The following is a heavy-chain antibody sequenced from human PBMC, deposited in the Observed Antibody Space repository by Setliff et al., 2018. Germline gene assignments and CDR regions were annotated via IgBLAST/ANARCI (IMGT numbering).Heavy chain of an antibody. V-gene: IGHV4-38-2*01. J-gene: IGHJ4*02. D-gene: IGHD3-22*01. CDR1: GYSISSGYY. CDR2: IYHSGST. Sequence: SETLSLTCAVSGYSISSGYYWGWIRHPPGKGLEWIGSIYHSGSTYYNPSLKSRVTISVDTSKNQFSLKLSSVTAADTAVYYCARQPEGGYYDSSGYYGMAPYYFDYWGQGTLVTVSS. CDR3: ARQPEGGYYDSSGYYGMAPYYFDY.